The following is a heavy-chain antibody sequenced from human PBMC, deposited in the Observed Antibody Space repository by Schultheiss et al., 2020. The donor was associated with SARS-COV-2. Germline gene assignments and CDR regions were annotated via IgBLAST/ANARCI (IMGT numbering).Heavy chain of an antibody. CDR2: IIHNGST. D-gene: IGHD3/OR15-3a*01. CDR1: GGSISSGDYY. CDR3: ARAPFIWTYYYYGMDV. V-gene: IGHV4-39*07. J-gene: IGHJ6*02. Sequence: SETLSLTCTVSGGSISSGDYYWSRIRQPPEKGLESIGEIIHNGSTNYNPSLKSRVTISVDTSKNQFSLKLSSVTAADTAVYYCARAPFIWTYYYYGMDVWGQGTTVTVSS.